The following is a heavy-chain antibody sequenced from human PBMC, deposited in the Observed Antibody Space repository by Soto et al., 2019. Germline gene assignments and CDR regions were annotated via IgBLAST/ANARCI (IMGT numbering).Heavy chain of an antibody. V-gene: IGHV4-30-4*01. CDR3: ARKVSTEPFYDADADYER. Sequence: TLSLTCTVSGDSISNDNYYWSWIRQPPWKCLEWIGHIYQSGSTYQNPSLKSRLTISITPSKKQFPMNLISVTAADKAVYYCARKVSTEPFYDADADYERWGRVKLVTVSS. CDR1: GDSISNDNYY. D-gene: IGHD3-16*01. J-gene: IGHJ2*01. CDR2: IYQSGST.